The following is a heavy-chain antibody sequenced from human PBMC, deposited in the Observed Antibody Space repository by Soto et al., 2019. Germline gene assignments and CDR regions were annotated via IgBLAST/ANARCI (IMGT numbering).Heavy chain of an antibody. V-gene: IGHV3-30*18. CDR1: GFTFFSYG. D-gene: IGHD3-3*01. J-gene: IGHJ4*02. Sequence: AGSLRLSCAASGFTFFSYGMHWVRQAPGKGLEWVAVISYDGSNKYYGDSVKGRFTISRDNSKNTLYLQMNSLRADDTAVYYCAKDRAGDIYVAARSGLDYWGQGTLVTVSS. CDR2: ISYDGSNK. CDR3: AKDRAGDIYVAARSGLDY.